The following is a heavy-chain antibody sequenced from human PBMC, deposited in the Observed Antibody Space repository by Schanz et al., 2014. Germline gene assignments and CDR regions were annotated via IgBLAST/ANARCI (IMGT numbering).Heavy chain of an antibody. J-gene: IGHJ6*02. V-gene: IGHV3-11*04. CDR3: LAPDYGMDV. CDR2: IGNGGVTI. CDR1: GFPFSDYF. Sequence: VQLVESGGGLIQPGGSLRLSCTASGFPFSDYFMAWIRQPPGRGLEWVSYIGNGGVTIYYADSVKGRFTISRDNSKNSLYLQTNSLRAEDTAVYYCLAPDYGMDVWGQGTTVTVSS.